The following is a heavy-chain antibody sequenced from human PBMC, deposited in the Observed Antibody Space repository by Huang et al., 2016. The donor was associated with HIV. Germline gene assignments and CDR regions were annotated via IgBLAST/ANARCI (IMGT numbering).Heavy chain of an antibody. Sequence: EVQLVQSGAEVKKPGESLKISCKGSGYRFRSNWIGWVRQMPGKGLEWMVIIYPGDSYTRESPSVQGQVTISANKSINTAYLQWSSLKASDTAMYYCARLIGSPSFYYGLDVWGQGTTVTVSS. CDR3: ARLIGSPSFYYGLDV. V-gene: IGHV5-51*01. D-gene: IGHD3-10*01. J-gene: IGHJ6*02. CDR1: GYRFRSNW. CDR2: IYPGDSYT.